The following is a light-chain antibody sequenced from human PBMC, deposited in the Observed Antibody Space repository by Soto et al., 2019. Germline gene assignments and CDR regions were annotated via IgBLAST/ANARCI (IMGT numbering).Light chain of an antibody. CDR3: QQYGSSPPIT. Sequence: EIVLTQSPGTLTLSPGERATLSCRASKSVSSGYLAWYQQKPGQAPRLLIYGASTRATGIPDRFSGSGSGTDFTLTISRLEPEDFAVYYCQQYGSSPPITFGQGTRLEI. J-gene: IGKJ5*01. CDR2: GAS. V-gene: IGKV3-20*01. CDR1: KSVSSGY.